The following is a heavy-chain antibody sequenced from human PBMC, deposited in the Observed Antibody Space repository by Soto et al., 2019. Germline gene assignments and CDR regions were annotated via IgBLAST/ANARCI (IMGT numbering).Heavy chain of an antibody. D-gene: IGHD2-15*01. CDR3: ARTRYCSGGSCYSGFGYYYYYMDV. J-gene: IGHJ6*03. V-gene: IGHV4-59*01. CDR2: IYYSGST. CDR1: GGSISSYY. Sequence: PSETLSLTCTVSGGSISSYYCSWIRQPPGKGLEWIGYIYYSGSTNYNPSLKSRVTISVDTSKNQFSLKLSSVTAADTAVYYCARTRYCSGGSCYSGFGYYYYYMDVWGKGTTVTVSS.